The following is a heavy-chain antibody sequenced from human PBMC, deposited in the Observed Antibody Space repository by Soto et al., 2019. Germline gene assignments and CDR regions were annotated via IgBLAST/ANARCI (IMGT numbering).Heavy chain of an antibody. CDR1: GLTFSTYA. Sequence: EVHLLESGGDLVQPGGSLRLSCTASGLTFSTYAMSWVRQAPGKGLEWVSAIGGSGTGGRTYYADPVKGRFTISRDDYNNKGYLKMNSLSAYGPSVFYWAKSHCVLHGYNSVYYGLDVLAEGTTVTVSS. CDR3: AKSHCVLHGYNSVYYGLDV. J-gene: IGHJ6*04. CDR2: IGGSGTGGRT. D-gene: IGHD5-12*01. V-gene: IGHV3-23*01.